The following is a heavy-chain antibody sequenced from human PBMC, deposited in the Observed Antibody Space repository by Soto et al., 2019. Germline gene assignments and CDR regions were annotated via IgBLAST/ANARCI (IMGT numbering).Heavy chain of an antibody. V-gene: IGHV1-69*02. J-gene: IGHJ5*02. CDR2: IIPILGIA. CDR1: GGTFSSYT. CDR3: AQNYYGSGSYVP. D-gene: IGHD3-10*01. Sequence: QVQLVQSGAEVKKPGSSVKVSCKASGGTFSSYTISWVRQAPGQGLEWMGRIIPILGIANYAQKFQGRVTITADKSTSTAYMELSSLRSEDTAVYYCAQNYYGSGSYVPWGQGTLVTVSS.